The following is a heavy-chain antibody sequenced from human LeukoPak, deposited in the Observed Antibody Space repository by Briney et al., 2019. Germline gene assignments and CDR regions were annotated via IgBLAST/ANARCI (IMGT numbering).Heavy chain of an antibody. CDR2: ISTSGSYI. Sequence: GGSLRLSCAASGLTFSNYDMNWVRQAPGKGLEWVSSISTSGSYIYYANSMKGRFTISRDNAKNSLYLQMNSLRVEDSAVYYCATDLIHYYASGAKTWGQGTLVTVSS. CDR1: GLTFSNYD. CDR3: ATDLIHYYASGAKT. V-gene: IGHV3-21*01. D-gene: IGHD3-10*01. J-gene: IGHJ5*02.